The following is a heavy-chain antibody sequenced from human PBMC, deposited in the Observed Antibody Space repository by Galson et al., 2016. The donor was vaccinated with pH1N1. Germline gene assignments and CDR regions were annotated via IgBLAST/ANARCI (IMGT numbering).Heavy chain of an antibody. D-gene: IGHD3-10*01. Sequence: SVKASCKASGYTFNAYYVHWVRQAPGQGLEWMGWINPKTGATSYVQRFQGRVTMTRDTSIGTVYMELSNLGSDDTAVYYCAASETYKPSSYDYWGLGTLVTVSS. J-gene: IGHJ4*02. CDR3: AASETYKPSSYDY. CDR1: GYTFNAYY. CDR2: INPKTGAT. V-gene: IGHV1-2*02.